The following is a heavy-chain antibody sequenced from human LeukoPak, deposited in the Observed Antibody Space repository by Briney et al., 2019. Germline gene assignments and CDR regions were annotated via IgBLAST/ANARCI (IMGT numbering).Heavy chain of an antibody. J-gene: IGHJ4*02. CDR2: INPNSGDT. V-gene: IGHV1-2*02. CDR3: ARVDEGYTSTWYYY. Sequence: ASVKVSCKASEYTFTAYYVHWVRQAPGQGLEWMGWINPNSGDTNFAQNFQGRVTMTRDTSISTGYMELSSLRSDDTAVYYCARVDEGYTSTWYYYWGQGTLVTVSS. CDR1: EYTFTAYY. D-gene: IGHD6-13*01.